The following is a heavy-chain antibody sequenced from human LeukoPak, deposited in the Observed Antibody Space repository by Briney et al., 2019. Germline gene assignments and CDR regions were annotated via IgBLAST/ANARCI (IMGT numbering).Heavy chain of an antibody. Sequence: SETLSLTCTVSVGSISTTSYYWGWIRQPPGKGLGWIGSIYYGGSTYYSPSLKSRVTISLDTSKHQFSLKLSSVTAADTAVYYCSFNLGSGSYAFDIWDQGTMVTVSS. J-gene: IGHJ3*02. CDR2: IYYGGST. D-gene: IGHD3-10*01. CDR1: VGSISTTSYY. CDR3: SFNLGSGSYAFDI. V-gene: IGHV4-39*07.